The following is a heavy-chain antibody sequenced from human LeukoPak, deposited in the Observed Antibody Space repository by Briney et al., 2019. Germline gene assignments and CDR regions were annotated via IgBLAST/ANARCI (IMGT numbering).Heavy chain of an antibody. Sequence: GGSLRLSCAASGFTFSSYGMHWVRQTPGKGLEGVAFIQYDGSNKYYADSVKGRFTISRDNSRNTLYLQMNSMRAEDTAVYYCAKYKIFGSPLFDYWGQGTLVTVSS. D-gene: IGHD3-9*01. CDR2: IQYDGSNK. CDR3: AKYKIFGSPLFDY. V-gene: IGHV3-30*02. CDR1: GFTFSSYG. J-gene: IGHJ4*02.